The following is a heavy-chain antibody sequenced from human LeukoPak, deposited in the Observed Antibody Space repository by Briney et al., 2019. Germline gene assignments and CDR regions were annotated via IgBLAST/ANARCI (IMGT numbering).Heavy chain of an antibody. D-gene: IGHD3-22*01. CDR2: INHSGST. CDR3: ARQDSSSGYYNWFDP. CDR1: GGSISSSNW. Sequence: PSGTLSLTCAVSGGSISSSNWWSWVRQPPGKGLEWIGEINHSGSTNYNPSLKSRVTISVDTSKNQFSLKLSSVTAADTAVYYCARQDSSSGYYNWFDPWGQGTLVTVSS. J-gene: IGHJ5*02. V-gene: IGHV4-4*02.